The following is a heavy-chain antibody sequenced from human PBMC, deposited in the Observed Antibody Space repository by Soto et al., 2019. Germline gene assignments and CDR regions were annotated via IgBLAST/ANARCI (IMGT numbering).Heavy chain of an antibody. Sequence: SETLSLTCLVSGFPISSPYSWGWIRQPPGKGLEWIGSISHTGTTSYSPSLTSRVSISVDTSKNQVSLKLTSVTAADTAVYFCARVTMVIRDSDHFGVDVWGHGXTVTV. CDR3: ARVTMVIRDSDHFGVDV. D-gene: IGHD4-17*01. J-gene: IGHJ6*02. CDR2: ISHTGTT. V-gene: IGHV4-38-2*02. CDR1: GFPISSPYS.